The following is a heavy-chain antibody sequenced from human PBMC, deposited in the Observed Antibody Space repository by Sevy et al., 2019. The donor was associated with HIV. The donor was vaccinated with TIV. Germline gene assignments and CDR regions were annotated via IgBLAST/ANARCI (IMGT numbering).Heavy chain of an antibody. V-gene: IGHV4-39*01. J-gene: IGHJ5*02. CDR2: IYYSGST. CDR3: ARKSGYCSSTSCYPDNWFDP. Sequence: SETLSLTCTVSGGSISSSSYYWGWIRQPPGKGLEWIGSIYYSGSTYYNPSLKSRVTISVDTSKNQFSLKLSSVTAADTAVYYCARKSGYCSSTSCYPDNWFDPWGRGTLVTVSS. CDR1: GGSISSSSYY. D-gene: IGHD2-2*01.